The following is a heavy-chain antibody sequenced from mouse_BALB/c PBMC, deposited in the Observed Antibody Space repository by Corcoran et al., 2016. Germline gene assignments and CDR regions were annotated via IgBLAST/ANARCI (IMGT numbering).Heavy chain of an antibody. Sequence: QIQLVQSGPELKKPGETVKISCKASGYTFTNYGMNWVKQAPGKGLKWMGWINTYTGEPTYADDFEGRFAFSLETYASTAYLQINNLKNEDTATYFCANDYDGAWFAYWGQGTLVTVSA. CDR1: GYTFTNYG. J-gene: IGHJ3*01. D-gene: IGHD2-4*01. CDR3: ANDYDGAWFAY. CDR2: INTYTGEP. V-gene: IGHV9-3-1*01.